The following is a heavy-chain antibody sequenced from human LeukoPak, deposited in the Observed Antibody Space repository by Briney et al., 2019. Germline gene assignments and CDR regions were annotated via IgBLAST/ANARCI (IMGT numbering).Heavy chain of an antibody. Sequence: GGSLRLSCVGSGFTFRSHAMSWVRQAPEKGLEFASGIYENGGTTYYADSVKGRFSISRDNSKNTLYLQMDSLRGEDTAVYYCAKDFRIGYSAHFDYWGQGALVTVSS. CDR1: GFTFRSHA. V-gene: IGHV3-23*01. J-gene: IGHJ4*02. CDR3: AKDFRIGYSAHFDY. D-gene: IGHD2-21*01. CDR2: IYENGGTT.